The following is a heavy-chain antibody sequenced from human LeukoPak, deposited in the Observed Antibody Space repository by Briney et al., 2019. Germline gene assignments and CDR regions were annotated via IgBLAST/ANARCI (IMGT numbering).Heavy chain of an antibody. CDR1: GFTFSSYS. D-gene: IGHD6-6*01. CDR2: ISSSSSYI. V-gene: IGHV3-21*01. J-gene: IGHJ4*02. Sequence: PGGSLRLSCAASGFTFSSYSMNWVRQAPGKGLEWVSSISSSSSYIYCADSVKGRFTISRDNAKNSLYLQMNSLRAEDTAVYYCARVPARQLGEYYFDYWGQGTLVTVSS. CDR3: ARVPARQLGEYYFDY.